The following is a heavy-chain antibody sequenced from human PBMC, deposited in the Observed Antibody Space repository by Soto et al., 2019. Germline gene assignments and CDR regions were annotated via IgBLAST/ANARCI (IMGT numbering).Heavy chain of an antibody. CDR1: GYSFTSYW. J-gene: IGHJ6*03. V-gene: IGHV5-51*01. Sequence: PGESLKISCKGSGYSFTSYWIVWVRQMPGKGLEWMGIIYPGDSDTRYSPSFQGQVTISADKSISTAYLQWSSLKASDTAMYYCARVGHGYCSGGSCYKASYYYYMDVWGKGTTVTVSS. D-gene: IGHD2-15*01. CDR2: IYPGDSDT. CDR3: ARVGHGYCSGGSCYKASYYYYMDV.